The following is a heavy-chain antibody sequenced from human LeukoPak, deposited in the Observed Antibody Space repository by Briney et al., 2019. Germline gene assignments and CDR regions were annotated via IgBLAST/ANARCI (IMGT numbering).Heavy chain of an antibody. V-gene: IGHV4-39*07. CDR3: ASASGRYYYYMDV. CDR1: GGSISSSSYY. CDR2: INHSGST. J-gene: IGHJ6*03. Sequence: SETLSLTCTVSGGSISSSSYYWGWIRQPPGKGLEWIGEINHSGSTNYNPSLKSRVTISVDTSKNQFSLKLSSVTAADTAVYYCASASGRYYYYMDVWGKGTTVTVSS.